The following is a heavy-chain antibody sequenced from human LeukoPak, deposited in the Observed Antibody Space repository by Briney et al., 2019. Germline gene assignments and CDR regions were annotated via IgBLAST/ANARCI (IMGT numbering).Heavy chain of an antibody. CDR2: TYHSGST. J-gene: IGHJ4*02. Sequence: SETLSLTCTVSGASISNSTYYWGWIRQPPGKGLEWIGSTYHSGSTYYNPSLKSRVTISVDTSKNQFSLKLSSVTAADTAVYYCERDGAQNYDSSGRADYWGQGTLVTVSS. V-gene: IGHV4-39*07. D-gene: IGHD3-22*01. CDR1: GASISNSTYY. CDR3: ERDGAQNYDSSGRADY.